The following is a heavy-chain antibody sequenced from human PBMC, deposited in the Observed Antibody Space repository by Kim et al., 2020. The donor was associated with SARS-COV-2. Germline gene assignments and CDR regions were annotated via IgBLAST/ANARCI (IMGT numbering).Heavy chain of an antibody. CDR3: AKARSGRVSFDY. D-gene: IGHD6-19*01. V-gene: IGHV3-23*01. J-gene: IGHJ4*02. Sequence: YYADSVKGRFTISRDNSENTLYLQMSSLRAEDTAVYYCAKARSGRVSFDYWGQGTLVTVSS.